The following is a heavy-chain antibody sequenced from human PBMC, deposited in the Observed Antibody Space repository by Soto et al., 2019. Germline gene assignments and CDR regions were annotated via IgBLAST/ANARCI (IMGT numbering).Heavy chain of an antibody. CDR3: VAESHVTPYYFEK. D-gene: IGHD2-21*02. CDR1: GFTFSSYA. J-gene: IGHJ4*02. V-gene: IGHV3-23*01. CDR2: ISGSGGST. Sequence: GGSLRLSCAASGFTFSSYAMSWVRQAPGKGLEWVSAISGSGGSTYYADSVRGRFTISRDNSKNTLYLQMNSLRAEDTAVYYCVAESHVTPYYFEKWARGALVTVSS.